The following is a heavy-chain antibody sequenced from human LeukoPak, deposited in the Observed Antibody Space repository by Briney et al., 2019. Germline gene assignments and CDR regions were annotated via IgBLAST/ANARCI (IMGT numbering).Heavy chain of an antibody. J-gene: IGHJ6*02. Sequence: SETLSLTCTVSGGSISSSSYYWGWIRQPPGKGLEWIGSIYYSGSTYYNPSLKSRVTISVDTSKNQFSLKLSSVTAADTAVYYCARADCSGGSCYYYYYYGMDVWGQGTTVTVSS. CDR1: GGSISSSSYY. D-gene: IGHD2-15*01. CDR2: IYYSGST. CDR3: ARADCSGGSCYYYYYYGMDV. V-gene: IGHV4-39*07.